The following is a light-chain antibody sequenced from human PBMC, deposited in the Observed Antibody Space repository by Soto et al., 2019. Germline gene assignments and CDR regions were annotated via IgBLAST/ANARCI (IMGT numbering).Light chain of an antibody. Sequence: PGDRVTITCRASQGIYRDLAWYQQKPGQAPRLLIYGASSRATGIPDRFSGSGAGTDFTLTISRLEPEDFAVYYCQQYGSSPQTFGQGTKVDIK. CDR1: QGIYRD. CDR2: GAS. CDR3: QQYGSSPQT. J-gene: IGKJ1*01. V-gene: IGKV3-20*01.